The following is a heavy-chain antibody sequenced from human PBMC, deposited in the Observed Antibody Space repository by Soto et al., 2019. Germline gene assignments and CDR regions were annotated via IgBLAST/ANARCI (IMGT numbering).Heavy chain of an antibody. V-gene: IGHV1-46*04. D-gene: IGHD6-13*01. J-gene: IGHJ4*02. CDR3: ARDLAAGDY. CDR1: GYIFITYY. Sequence: QVQLVQSGAEVKKPGASVKVSCKASGYIFITYYIHWVRQAPGQGLEWMGIINPTGGSTNYAQKLQVRVTLSMDTATSAVYMELSSLRFEDSAVYYCARDLAAGDYWGQGTLVTVSS. CDR2: INPTGGST.